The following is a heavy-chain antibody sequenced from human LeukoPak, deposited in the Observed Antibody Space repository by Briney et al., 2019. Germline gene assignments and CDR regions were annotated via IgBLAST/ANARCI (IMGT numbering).Heavy chain of an antibody. D-gene: IGHD2-15*01. V-gene: IGHV4-39*01. Sequence: SESLSLTCTVSGGSVSSSSYHWGWIRQPPGKGLEWIGSVFYSGSTYYNPSLKSRVTMSVDTSKNQFSLKLSSVIAADTAVYYCARLWSTDCSGGSCPHQPNYWGQGTLVTVSS. CDR2: VFYSGST. CDR1: GGSVSSSSYH. CDR3: ARLWSTDCSGGSCPHQPNY. J-gene: IGHJ4*02.